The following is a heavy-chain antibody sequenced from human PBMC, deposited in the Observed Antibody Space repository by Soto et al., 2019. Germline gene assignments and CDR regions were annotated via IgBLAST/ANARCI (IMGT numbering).Heavy chain of an antibody. V-gene: IGHV4-59*01. Sequence: SETLSLTCTVSAASFSKYYWTWIRQPPGKGLEWIGYIYFNGNTKYNPSLEGRLTISIDTSKKEFSLKLTSVTAADAAVYYCASVTFGGIVLAHWGQGTLGTVS. D-gene: IGHD3-16*01. J-gene: IGHJ4*02. CDR1: AASFSKYY. CDR3: ASVTFGGIVLAH. CDR2: IYFNGNT.